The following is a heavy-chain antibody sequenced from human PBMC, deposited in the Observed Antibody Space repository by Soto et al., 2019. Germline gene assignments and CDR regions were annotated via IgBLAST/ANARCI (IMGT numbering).Heavy chain of an antibody. CDR2: INHRGNS. V-gene: IGHV4-38-2*02. D-gene: IGHD3-22*01. Sequence: SETLSVTHFVSGYGISTSSYWGWVRQAPGKGLEWIGAINHRGNSYYNSSLKSRVTMSVDTSRNQFSLSLTSVTAADTAIYYCTREWGPSYYYDSSGFNTDSWGQGNLVTVSS. J-gene: IGHJ4*02. CDR1: GYGISTSSY. CDR3: TREWGPSYYYDSSGFNTDS.